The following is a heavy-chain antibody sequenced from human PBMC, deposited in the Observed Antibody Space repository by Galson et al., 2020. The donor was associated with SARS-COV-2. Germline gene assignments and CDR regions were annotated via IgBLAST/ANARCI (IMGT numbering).Heavy chain of an antibody. CDR2: IKQDGSDR. Sequence: PGGSLRLSCAASGFTFSTYWMSWVRQAPGRGLEWVANIKQDGSDRYYVDSVKGRFTISTDNAKNSVHLQMNSLRAGDTAVYFCARDQDGYNDFWGQGTLVTVSS. V-gene: IGHV3-7*01. D-gene: IGHD5-12*01. J-gene: IGHJ4*02. CDR1: GFTFSTYW. CDR3: ARDQDGYNDF.